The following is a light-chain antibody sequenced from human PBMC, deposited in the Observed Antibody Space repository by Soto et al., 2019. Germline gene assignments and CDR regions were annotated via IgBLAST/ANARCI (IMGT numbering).Light chain of an antibody. CDR1: HSVSSR. V-gene: IGKV3-15*01. CDR3: QHYTNWPLT. J-gene: IGKJ4*01. CDR2: GAS. Sequence: EIVITQSPATLSVSPGERATLSCRASHSVSSRLAWYQQKPGQAPRLLIYGASTRATGLPARFSGSGSGTEFTLTISSLQSEDFAVYYCQHYTNWPLTFGGGTKLEIK.